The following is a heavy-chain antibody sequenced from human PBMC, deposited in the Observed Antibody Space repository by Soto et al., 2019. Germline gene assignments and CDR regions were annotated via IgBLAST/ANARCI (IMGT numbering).Heavy chain of an antibody. CDR2: INPSGST. V-gene: IGHV4-34*01. J-gene: IGHJ6*04. D-gene: IGHD3-3*01. Sequence: QVQLQQWGAGLLKPSETLSLTCAVSGGSFSGYYRTRIRQPPGKGRAWIGDINPSGSTNYNASLTRRDTIYVDTTETQFSWKLRSVIAADTAVYSCARYRRGFFAWRPSGGYYGMDVWGKGTTVTVSS. CDR3: ARYRRGFFAWRPSGGYYGMDV. CDR1: GGSFSGYY.